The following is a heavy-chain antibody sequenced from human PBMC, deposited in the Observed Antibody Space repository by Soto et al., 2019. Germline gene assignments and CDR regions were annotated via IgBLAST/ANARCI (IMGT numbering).Heavy chain of an antibody. Sequence: SQTLSLTCAISGDSVSSNSASCNWIRQSPSRGLEWLGRTYYRSKWYNDYAVSVKSRITINPDTSKNQFSLQLNSVAPEDTAVYYCVREVAPRGFDPWGQGTLVTVSS. J-gene: IGHJ5*02. CDR2: TYYRSKWYN. V-gene: IGHV6-1*01. CDR1: GDSVSSNSAS. D-gene: IGHD2-21*01. CDR3: VREVAPRGFDP.